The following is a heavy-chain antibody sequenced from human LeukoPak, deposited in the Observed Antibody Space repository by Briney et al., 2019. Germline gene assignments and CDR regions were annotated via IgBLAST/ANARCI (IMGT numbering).Heavy chain of an antibody. CDR2: IIPIFGTA. CDR1: GGTFINYA. D-gene: IGHD3-22*01. CDR3: ARGWDYDSGGRPTAYVY. J-gene: IGHJ4*02. V-gene: IGHV1-69*13. Sequence: SVKVSCKASGGTFINYAINWVRQAPGPGLEWMGGIIPIFGTANYAQKFQGRVTITADESTSTVYMELNSLKSEDTAVYYCARGWDYDSGGRPTAYVYWGQGTLVTVSS.